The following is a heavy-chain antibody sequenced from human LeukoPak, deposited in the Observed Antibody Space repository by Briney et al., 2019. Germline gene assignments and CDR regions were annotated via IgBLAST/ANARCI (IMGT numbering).Heavy chain of an antibody. Sequence: GGSLRLSCAASGFTFSDYNMRWIRQAPGKGLEWVSSISRSGSTKYYADSVKGRFTISRDNAKNSLFLQMNSLRAEDTAVYYCARERLSMVRGVIPKEAWGWFDPWGQGTLVTVSS. J-gene: IGHJ5*02. V-gene: IGHV3-11*01. CDR1: GFTFSDYN. CDR2: ISRSGSTK. CDR3: ARERLSMVRGVIPKEAWGWFDP. D-gene: IGHD3-10*01.